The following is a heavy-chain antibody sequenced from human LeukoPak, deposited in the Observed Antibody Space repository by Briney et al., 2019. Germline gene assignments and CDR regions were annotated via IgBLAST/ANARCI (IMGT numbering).Heavy chain of an antibody. D-gene: IGHD2-15*01. CDR3: ARDGGSDIVVVVAWD. Sequence: GGSLRLPCAASGFTFKLYWMHWVRQAPGKGLEWVAVISYDGSNKYYADSVKGRFTISRDNSKDTLYLQMNSLRSEDTAVYYCARDGGSDIVVVVAWDWGQGTLVTVSS. CDR1: GFTFKLYW. CDR2: ISYDGSNK. V-gene: IGHV3-30-3*01. J-gene: IGHJ4*02.